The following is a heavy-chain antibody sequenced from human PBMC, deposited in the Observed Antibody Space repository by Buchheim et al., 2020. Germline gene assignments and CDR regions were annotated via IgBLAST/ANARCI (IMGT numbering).Heavy chain of an antibody. CDR1: GGSISSGSYY. CDR3: AREYCDFWGATGGMDV. J-gene: IGHJ6*02. D-gene: IGHD3-3*01. Sequence: QQQLQESGPGLVKPSQTLSLTCTVSGGSISSGSYYWSWIRQPAGKGLEWIGRIYTSGSTNYNPSLKSRVTISVDTSKNQFSLKLSSVTAADTAVYYCAREYCDFWGATGGMDVWGQGTT. V-gene: IGHV4-61*02. CDR2: IYTSGST.